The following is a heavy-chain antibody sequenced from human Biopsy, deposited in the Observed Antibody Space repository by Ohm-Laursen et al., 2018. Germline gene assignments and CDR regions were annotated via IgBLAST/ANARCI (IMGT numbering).Heavy chain of an antibody. V-gene: IGHV1-69*13. CDR2: IIPFSGTI. CDR3: ARRRGADFDY. D-gene: IGHD3-16*01. J-gene: IGHJ4*02. Sequence: SVKVSCKASGGSFNSLDLSWVRPAPGQGLEWLGGIIPFSGTINYAQAFRGSVAITADESTSTVYLDLSSLRSEDTATYYCARRRGADFDYWGQGTLVTVSS. CDR1: GGSFNSLD.